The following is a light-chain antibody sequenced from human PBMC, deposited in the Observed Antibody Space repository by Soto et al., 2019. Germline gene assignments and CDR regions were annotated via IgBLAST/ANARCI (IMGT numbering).Light chain of an antibody. J-gene: IGKJ5*01. CDR3: QQHFNGPIT. CDR1: QSVSTS. CDR2: GAS. Sequence: EIVLAQSPATLSLSPCERATLSVRASQSVSTSLAWYQQKPGQAPRLLIYGASNRATGIPARFSGSGSGTDFTLTISSLEPEDFAVYYCQQHFNGPITFGQGTRLEIK. V-gene: IGKV3-11*01.